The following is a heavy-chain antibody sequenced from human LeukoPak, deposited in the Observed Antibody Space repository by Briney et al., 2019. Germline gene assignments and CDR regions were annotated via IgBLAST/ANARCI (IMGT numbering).Heavy chain of an antibody. CDR2: ISSSSSYI. D-gene: IGHD3-22*01. CDR3: ARDPGFYYDSSGYYRSSASFDY. Sequence: GGSLRLSCAASGFTFSSYSMNWVRQAPGKGLEWVSSISSSSSYIYYADSVKGRFTISRDNAKNSLYLQMNSLRAEDTAVYYCARDPGFYYDSSGYYRSSASFDYWGQGTLVTVSS. J-gene: IGHJ4*02. CDR1: GFTFSSYS. V-gene: IGHV3-21*01.